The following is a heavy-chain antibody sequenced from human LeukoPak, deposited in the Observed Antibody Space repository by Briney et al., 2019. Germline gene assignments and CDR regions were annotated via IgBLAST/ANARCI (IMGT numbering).Heavy chain of an antibody. CDR1: GFSFSSYG. CDR2: ISHEGSYQ. V-gene: IGHV3-30*03. J-gene: IGHJ6*02. CDR3: ATPLGPTPAGILGYYYYGMDV. Sequence: PGGSLRLSCAASGFSFSSYGIHWVRQAPGKGLEWVAVISHEGSYQNYADSVKGRFTISRDNSKNTLYLQMDSLRAEDTAVYYCATPLGPTPAGILGYYYYGMDVWGQGTTVTVSS. D-gene: IGHD6-19*01.